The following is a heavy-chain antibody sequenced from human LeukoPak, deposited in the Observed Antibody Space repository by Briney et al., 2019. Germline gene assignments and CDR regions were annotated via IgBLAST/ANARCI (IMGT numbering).Heavy chain of an antibody. CDR1: GYSFTSYW. CDR2: IYPGDSDI. V-gene: IGHV5-51*01. J-gene: IGHJ5*02. CDR3: ARVVPAAIPRPWFDP. D-gene: IGHD2-2*02. Sequence: GESLKISCKGSGYSFTSYWIGWVRQMPGKGLEWMGIIYPGDSDIRYSPSFQGQVTISADKSISTAYLQWSSLKASDTAMYYCARVVPAAIPRPWFDPWGQGTLVIVSS.